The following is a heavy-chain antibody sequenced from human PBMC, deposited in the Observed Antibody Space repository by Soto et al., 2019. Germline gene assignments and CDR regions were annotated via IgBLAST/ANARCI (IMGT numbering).Heavy chain of an antibody. CDR3: ARDSRPVITIVGVQDY. V-gene: IGHV3-30-3*01. CDR1: GFTFSSYA. J-gene: IGHJ4*02. CDR2: ISYDGSNK. Sequence: QVQLVESGGGVVQPGRSLRLSCAASGFTFSSYAMHWVRQAPGKGLEWVAVISYDGSNKYYADSVKGRFTISRDNSKNTLYLKMNSLRAEDTAVYYCARDSRPVITIVGVQDYWGQGTLVTVST. D-gene: IGHD3-3*01.